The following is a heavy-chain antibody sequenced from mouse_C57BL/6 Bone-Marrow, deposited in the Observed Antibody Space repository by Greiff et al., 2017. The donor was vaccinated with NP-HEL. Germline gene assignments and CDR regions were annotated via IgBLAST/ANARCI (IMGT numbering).Heavy chain of an antibody. CDR3: TYYGSSSTWYFDV. CDR2: IDPETGGT. V-gene: IGHV1-15*01. D-gene: IGHD1-1*01. CDR1: GYTFTDYE. J-gene: IGHJ1*03. Sequence: QVQLQQSGAELVRPGASVTLSCKASGYTFTDYEMHWVKQTPVHGLEWIGAIDPETGGTAYNQKFKGQAILTADKSSSTAYMELRSLTSEDSAVYYCTYYGSSSTWYFDVWGTGTTVTVSS.